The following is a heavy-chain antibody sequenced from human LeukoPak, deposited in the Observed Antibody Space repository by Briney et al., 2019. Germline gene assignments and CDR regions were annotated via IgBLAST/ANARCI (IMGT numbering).Heavy chain of an antibody. J-gene: IGHJ4*02. Sequence: ASVKVSSKPSGGTFSTYAIRWVPQAPGQGLEWMGGIIPIFGTANYAQKFQGRVTITTDESTSTAYMELSGRRSEDTAVYYCARAYDSGSYVFDYWGQGTLVTVSS. V-gene: IGHV1-69*05. D-gene: IGHD1-26*01. CDR2: IIPIFGTA. CDR3: ARAYDSGSYVFDY. CDR1: GGTFSTYA.